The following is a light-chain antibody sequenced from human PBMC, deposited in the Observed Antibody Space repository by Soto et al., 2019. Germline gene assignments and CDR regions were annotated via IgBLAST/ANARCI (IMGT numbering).Light chain of an antibody. CDR3: QQYNSYS. J-gene: IGKJ1*01. CDR1: QSIGSW. V-gene: IGKV1-5*03. CDR2: KAT. Sequence: DIQMTQSPSTLSASVGDGVTITCRASQSIGSWLAWYQQKPGKAPKLLIYKATNLQSGVPSRFSGSGSGTDFSLTISSLQPVDSATYYCQQYNSYSFGQGTKVEIK.